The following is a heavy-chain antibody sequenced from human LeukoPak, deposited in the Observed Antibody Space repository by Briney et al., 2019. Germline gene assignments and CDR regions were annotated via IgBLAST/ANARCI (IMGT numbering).Heavy chain of an antibody. D-gene: IGHD4/OR15-4a*01. J-gene: IGHJ4*02. Sequence: GGSLRLSCAASGFTFSTYSMNWVRQAPGKGLEWVSYITSSSRTIYYADSVKGRFTISRDNAKNSLFLQMNSLRDEDTAVYSCARGGDGAPFYPDYWDQGTLVTVSS. CDR3: ARGGDGAPFYPDY. V-gene: IGHV3-48*02. CDR2: ITSSSRTI. CDR1: GFTFSTYS.